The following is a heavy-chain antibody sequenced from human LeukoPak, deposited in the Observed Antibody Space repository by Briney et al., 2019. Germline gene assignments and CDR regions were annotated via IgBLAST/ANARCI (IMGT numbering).Heavy chain of an antibody. D-gene: IGHD2-2*01. CDR1: GFTFSSYG. CDR2: IWYDGSNK. J-gene: IGHJ6*03. Sequence: PGRSLRLSCAASGFTFSSYGMHWVRQAPGKGLEWVAVIWYDGSNKYYADSVKGRFTISRDNPKNTLYLQMNSLRAEDTAVYYCARGQIVVVPALEHYMDVWGKGTTVTVSS. CDR3: ARGQIVVVPALEHYMDV. V-gene: IGHV3-33*01.